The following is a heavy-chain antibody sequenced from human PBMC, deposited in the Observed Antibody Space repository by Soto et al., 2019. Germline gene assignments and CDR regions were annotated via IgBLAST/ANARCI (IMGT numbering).Heavy chain of an antibody. V-gene: IGHV4-59*01. J-gene: IGHJ4*02. CDR1: GGSISSYY. CDR2: IYYSGST. Sequence: SETLSLTCTFSGGSISSYYWSWIRQPPGKGLEWIGYIYYSGSTNYNPSLKSRVTISVDTSKNQFSLKLSSVTAADTAVYYCARDSGSYYVYWGQGTLVTVSS. CDR3: ARDSGSYYVY. D-gene: IGHD1-26*01.